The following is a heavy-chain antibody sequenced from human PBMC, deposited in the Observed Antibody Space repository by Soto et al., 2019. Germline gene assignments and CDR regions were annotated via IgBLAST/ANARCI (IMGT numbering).Heavy chain of an antibody. J-gene: IGHJ3*02. V-gene: IGHV3-20*04. CDR1: GFMFDDFG. CDR2: ITWNSGST. Sequence: EVQLVESGGGVVRPGGSLRLSCAASGFMFDDFGMSWVRQAPGKGLEWVSGITWNSGSTGYADSVKGRFTISRDNAKNSPYLQMDSLRAEDTAFYYCARDGGVAVAVDAFDIWGQGTMVTVSS. D-gene: IGHD6-19*01. CDR3: ARDGGVAVAVDAFDI.